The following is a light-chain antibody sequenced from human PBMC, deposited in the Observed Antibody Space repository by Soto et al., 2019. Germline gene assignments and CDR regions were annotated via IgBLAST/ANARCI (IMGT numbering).Light chain of an antibody. J-gene: IGKJ1*01. V-gene: IGKV3-20*01. CDR3: QQYGSSGT. CDR1: QSVSNNY. CDR2: GAS. Sequence: DIVLTQSPGPLSLSPGERATLSCRASQSVSNNYLAWYQQKPGQAPRLLIDGASNRATGIPDRFSGSGSGTDFTLTISRLEPEDVAVYYCQQYGSSGTFGQGTKVDIK.